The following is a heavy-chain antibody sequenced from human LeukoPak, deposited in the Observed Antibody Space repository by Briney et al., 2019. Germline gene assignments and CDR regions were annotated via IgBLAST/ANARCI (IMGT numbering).Heavy chain of an antibody. CDR3: ARGRGSSDWYYCDN. D-gene: IGHD6-19*01. CDR1: GYTFTNYG. CDR2: INAYNGYT. Sequence: ASVKVSCKASGYTFTNYGITWVRQAPGQGLEWMGWINAYNGYTNYAQEMQDRVTVTTDTSTSTAYMELRSLRSDDTAVYYCARGRGSSDWYYCDNWGQGTLVTVSS. J-gene: IGHJ4*02. V-gene: IGHV1-18*01.